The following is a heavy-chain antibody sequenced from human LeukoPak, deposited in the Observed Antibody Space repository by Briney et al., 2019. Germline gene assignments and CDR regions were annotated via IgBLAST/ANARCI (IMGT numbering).Heavy chain of an antibody. V-gene: IGHV3-21*01. D-gene: IGHD3-22*01. CDR1: GFTFSSYS. CDR3: ARDPTHEYPNYYDSSGYYYVCGFDY. CDR2: ISISSNDI. J-gene: IGHJ4*02. Sequence: GGSLRLSCAASGFTFSSYSMNWVRQAPGKGLEWVSSISISSNDIYYADSVKGRFTISRDNAKNSLYLQMNSLRAEDTAVYYCARDPTHEYPNYYDSSGYYYVCGFDYWGQGTLVTVSS.